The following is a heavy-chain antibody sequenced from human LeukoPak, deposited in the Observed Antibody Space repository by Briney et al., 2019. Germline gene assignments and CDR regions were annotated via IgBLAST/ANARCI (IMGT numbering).Heavy chain of an antibody. CDR3: TRGYSTRHFPFDS. CDR1: GFNFDDYG. V-gene: IGHV3-20*04. Sequence: GGSLRLSCAASGFNFDDYGMTWVRQIPGKGLEWVAGVNSNGRSAGYAASVRGRFTISRDNAKNSLYLEMGSLRLEDTAFYYCTRGYSTRHFPFDSWGQGTLVTVSS. CDR2: VNSNGRSA. D-gene: IGHD6-13*01. J-gene: IGHJ4*02.